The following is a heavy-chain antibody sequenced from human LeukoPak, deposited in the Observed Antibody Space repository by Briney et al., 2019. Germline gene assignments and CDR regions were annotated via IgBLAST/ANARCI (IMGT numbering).Heavy chain of an antibody. Sequence: GRSLRLSCAASGFSFSSYGMHWVRQAPGKGLEWVAVIWYDGSNKYYAGSVKGRFTISRDNSKNTLYLQMNSLRPEDTAVYYCANYGDRYYFDYWGQGTLVTVSS. J-gene: IGHJ4*02. D-gene: IGHD4-17*01. CDR1: GFSFSSYG. CDR3: ANYGDRYYFDY. V-gene: IGHV3-33*08. CDR2: IWYDGSNK.